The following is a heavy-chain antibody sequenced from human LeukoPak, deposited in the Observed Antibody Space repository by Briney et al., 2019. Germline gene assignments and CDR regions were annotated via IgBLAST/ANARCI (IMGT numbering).Heavy chain of an antibody. CDR1: GFIVSGNY. J-gene: IGHJ3*02. D-gene: IGHD5-18*01. V-gene: IGHV3-53*01. CDR3: ARYSAMDPGAFDI. Sequence: AGSLSLSCAASGFIVSGNYMSWVRQAPGKGLEWVSVIYSGGSTYYADSVKGRFTISRDNSKNTLYLQMNSLRAEDTAVYYCARYSAMDPGAFDIWGQGTMVTVSS. CDR2: IYSGGST.